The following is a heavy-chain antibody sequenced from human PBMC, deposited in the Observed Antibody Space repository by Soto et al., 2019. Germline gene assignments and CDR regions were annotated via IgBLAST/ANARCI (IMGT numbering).Heavy chain of an antibody. J-gene: IGHJ6*02. CDR2: IYYSGST. CDR3: ARGPAPYYYGMDV. V-gene: IGHV4-31*03. Sequence: TLCPRCTGSGCSISSGCYYWSLIRQHPGKGLEWIGYIYYSGSTYYNPSPKSRVTISVDTSKNQFSLKLSSVTAADTAVYYCARGPAPYYYGMDVWGQGTPVTVSS. CDR1: GCSISSGCYY.